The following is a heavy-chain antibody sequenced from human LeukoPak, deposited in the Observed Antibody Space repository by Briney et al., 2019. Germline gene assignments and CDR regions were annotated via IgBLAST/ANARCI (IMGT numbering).Heavy chain of an antibody. J-gene: IGHJ4*02. Sequence: SETLSLTCTVSGGSVSSGSYYWSWIRQPPGKGLEWIGYIYYSGSTNYNPSLKSRVTISVDTSKNPFSLKLSSVTAADTAVYYCARVRDSSGWYGGHYWGEGTLVTVSS. CDR2: IYYSGST. CDR1: GGSVSSGSYY. D-gene: IGHD6-19*01. V-gene: IGHV4-61*01. CDR3: ARVRDSSGWYGGHY.